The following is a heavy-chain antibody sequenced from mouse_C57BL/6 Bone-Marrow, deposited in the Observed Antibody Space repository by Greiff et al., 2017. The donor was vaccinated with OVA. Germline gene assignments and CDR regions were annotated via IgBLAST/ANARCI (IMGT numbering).Heavy chain of an antibody. CDR3: ARSPV. CDR1: GYTFTSYW. V-gene: IGHV1-50*01. Sequence: QVQLKQPGAELVKPGASVKLSCKASGYTFTSYWMQWVKQRPGQGLEWIGEIDPSDSYTNYNQKFKGKATLTVDTSSSTAYMQLSSLTSEDSAVYYCARSPVWGTGTTVTVSS. CDR2: IDPSDSYT. J-gene: IGHJ1*03.